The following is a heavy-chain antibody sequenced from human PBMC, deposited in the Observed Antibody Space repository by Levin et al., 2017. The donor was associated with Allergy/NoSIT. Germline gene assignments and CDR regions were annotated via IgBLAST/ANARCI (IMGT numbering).Heavy chain of an antibody. V-gene: IGHV1-69*01. J-gene: IGHJ3*02. D-gene: IGHD3-16*01. CDR1: GGTFSSYA. CDR3: ASWNMITFGGVTGGGAFDI. CDR2: IIPIFGTA. Sequence: KISCKASGGTFSSYAISWVRQAPGQGLEWMGGIIPIFGTANYAQKFQGRVTITADESTSTAYMELSSLRSEDTAVYYCASWNMITFGGVTGGGAFDIWGQGTMVTVSS.